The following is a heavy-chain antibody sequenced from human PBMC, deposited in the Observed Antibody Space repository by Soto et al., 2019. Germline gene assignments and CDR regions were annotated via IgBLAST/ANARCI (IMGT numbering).Heavy chain of an antibody. CDR3: DRVRYGDFSFQY. CDR1: GYTFTTFH. Sequence: QVHLVQSGAEVRKPGASVKVSCKASGYTFTTFHLHWVRLAPGQGLEWMGWINPDTGDSEYGQKLQGRVTLTRDTSMTTAYMELSSLTSDDTAIYFCDRVRYGDFSFQYWGQGTPVSVSS. D-gene: IGHD4-17*01. V-gene: IGHV1-2*02. CDR2: INPDTGDS. J-gene: IGHJ4*02.